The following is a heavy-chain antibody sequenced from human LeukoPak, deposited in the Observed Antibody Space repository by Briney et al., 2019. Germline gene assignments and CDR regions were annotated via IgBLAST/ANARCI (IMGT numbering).Heavy chain of an antibody. CDR3: ARRFDI. Sequence: SETLSLTCTVSGGSISSGNYDWSWVRQPAGKGLEWVGRIYNSGSTNYNPSLKSRVIISVDTSKNQFSLKLSSVTAADTAVYYCARRFDIWGQGTMVTVSS. J-gene: IGHJ3*02. CDR2: IYNSGST. CDR1: GGSISSGNYD. V-gene: IGHV4-61*02.